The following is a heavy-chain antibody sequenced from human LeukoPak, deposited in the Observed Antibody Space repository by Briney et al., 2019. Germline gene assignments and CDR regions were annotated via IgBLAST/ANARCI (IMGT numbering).Heavy chain of an antibody. CDR2: ISAYNGNT. D-gene: IGHD4-17*01. V-gene: IGHV1-18*01. J-gene: IGHJ6*03. CDR3: ARVSGDYVYYYYYMDV. CDR1: GYTFTSYG. Sequence: ASVKVSCKASGYTFTSYGISWVRQAPGQGLEWMGWISAYNGNTNYAQKLQGRVTMTTDTSTSTAYMELRSLRSDDTAVYYCARVSGDYVYYYYYMDVWGKGTTVTVSS.